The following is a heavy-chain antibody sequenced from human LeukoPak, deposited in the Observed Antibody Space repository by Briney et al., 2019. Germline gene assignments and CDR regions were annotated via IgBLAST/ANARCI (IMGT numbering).Heavy chain of an antibody. D-gene: IGHD3-10*01. CDR2: ISASGGST. V-gene: IGHV3-23*01. CDR3: AKVMKGSERLTMVRGVIIKTAGLYYMDV. CDR1: GFTLSSCA. Sequence: GGSLRLSCAASGFTLSSCAMSWVRQAPGKGLERVSSISASGGSTNYADSVKGRFTISRDDSKNTVYLQMNSLRAEDTAVYYCAKVMKGSERLTMVRGVIIKTAGLYYMDVWGKGTTVTVSS. J-gene: IGHJ6*03.